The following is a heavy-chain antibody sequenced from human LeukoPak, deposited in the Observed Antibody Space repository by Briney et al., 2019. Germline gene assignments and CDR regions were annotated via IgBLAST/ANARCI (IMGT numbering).Heavy chain of an antibody. CDR3: AAEPGIAAAGTGGDY. D-gene: IGHD6-13*01. V-gene: IGHV1-58*01. CDR2: IVVGSGNT. CDR1: GFTFTSSA. J-gene: IGHJ4*02. Sequence: ASVKVSCKASGFTFTSSAVQWVRQARGQRLEWIGWIVVGSGNTNYAQKFQERVTITRDMSTSTAYMGLSSLRSEDTAVYYCAAEPGIAAAGTGGDYWGQGTLVTVSS.